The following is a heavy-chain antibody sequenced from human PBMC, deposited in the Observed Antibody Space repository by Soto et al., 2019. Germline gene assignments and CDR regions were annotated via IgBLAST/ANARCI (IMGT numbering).Heavy chain of an antibody. CDR1: GGSISSSSYY. D-gene: IGHD6-19*01. CDR2: IYYSGST. J-gene: IGHJ6*03. Sequence: QLQLQESGPGLVKPSETLSLTCTVSGGSISSSSYYWGWIRQPPGKGLEWIGSIYYSGSTYYNPSLKSRVTIPVDTSKNQFSLKLSSVTAADTAVYYCFGYSSGRYYYYMDVWGKGTTVTVSS. CDR3: FGYSSGRYYYYMDV. V-gene: IGHV4-39*01.